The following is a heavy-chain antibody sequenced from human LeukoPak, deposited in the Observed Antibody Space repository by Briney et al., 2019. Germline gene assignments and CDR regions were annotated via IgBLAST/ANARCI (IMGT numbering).Heavy chain of an antibody. V-gene: IGHV4-38-2*02. CDR1: GYSISSGYY. J-gene: IGHJ4*02. CDR2: IYHSGST. Sequence: TSETLSLTCTVSGYSISSGYYWGWIRQPPGKGLEWIGSIYHSGSTYYNPSLKSRVTISVDTSKNQFSLKLSSVTAADTAVYYCARVNMVRGDPTFFNYWGQGTLVTVSS. CDR3: ARVNMVRGDPTFFNY. D-gene: IGHD3-10*01.